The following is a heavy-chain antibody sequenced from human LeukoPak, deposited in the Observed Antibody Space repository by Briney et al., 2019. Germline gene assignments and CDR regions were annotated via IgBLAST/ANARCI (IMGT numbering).Heavy chain of an antibody. CDR3: AGVVPAAMILDY. V-gene: IGHV4-31*03. J-gene: IGHJ4*02. CDR1: GGSISSGGYY. Sequence: SETPSLTCTVSGGSISSGGYYWSWIRQHPGKGLEWIGYIYYSGSTYYNPSLKSRVTISVDTSKNQFSLKLSSVTAADTAVYYCAGVVPAAMILDYWGQGTLVTVSS. CDR2: IYYSGST. D-gene: IGHD2-2*01.